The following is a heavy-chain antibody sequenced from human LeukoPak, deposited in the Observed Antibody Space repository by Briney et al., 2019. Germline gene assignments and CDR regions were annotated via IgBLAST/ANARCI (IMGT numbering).Heavy chain of an antibody. J-gene: IGHJ4*02. D-gene: IGHD1-1*01. V-gene: IGHV3-23*01. CDR2: ICGSGGST. CDR3: ANNGVPTGPVGGY. Sequence: GASLRPSCAASGFTFSSYAMSWVRQAPGKGLEWVSAICGSGGSTYYADSVKGRFTISRDNSKNTLYLQMNSLRAEDTAVYYCANNGVPTGPVGGYWGQGTLVTVSS. CDR1: GFTFSSYA.